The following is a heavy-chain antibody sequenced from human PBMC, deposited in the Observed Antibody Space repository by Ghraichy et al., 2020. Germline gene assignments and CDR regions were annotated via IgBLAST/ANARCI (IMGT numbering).Heavy chain of an antibody. CDR2: ISSNSYYI. D-gene: IGHD1-26*01. J-gene: IGHJ4*02. V-gene: IGHV3-21*01. CDR1: GFTFSTYS. CDR3: ARDFVSGSYPSLGY. Sequence: GGSLRLSCVGSGFTFSTYSMNWARQAPGKGLEWVSSISSNSYYIYYADSVKGRFTISRDNAKHSLFLQMNSLTAEDTAVYYCARDFVSGSYPSLGYWGQGTLVTVSS.